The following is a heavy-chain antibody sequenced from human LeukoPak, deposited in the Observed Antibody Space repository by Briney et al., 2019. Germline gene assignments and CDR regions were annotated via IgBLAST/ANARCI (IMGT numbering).Heavy chain of an antibody. CDR3: AKVRRVSPYYFDY. V-gene: IGHV3-30*02. Sequence: GGTLRLSCAASGFTFSTYVVNWVRQAPGKGLEWVAFIRYDGSNKYYADSVKGRFTISRDNSKNTLYLQMNSLRAEDTAVYYCAKVRRVSPYYFDYWGQGTLVTVSS. CDR2: IRYDGSNK. J-gene: IGHJ4*02. CDR1: GFTFSTYV.